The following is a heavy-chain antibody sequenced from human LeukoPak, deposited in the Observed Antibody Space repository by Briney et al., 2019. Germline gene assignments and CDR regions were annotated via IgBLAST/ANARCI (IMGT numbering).Heavy chain of an antibody. CDR3: AKATTYYYGSGSYADY. J-gene: IGHJ4*02. Sequence: GGSLRLSCAAPGFTFSNYAMNWVRQAPGKGLEWVSAISGGGGTTYYADSVKGRFTISRDTSKNALYLQMNSLRAEDTAVYYCAKATTYYYGSGSYADYWGQGTLVTVSS. V-gene: IGHV3-23*01. CDR1: GFTFSNYA. D-gene: IGHD3-10*01. CDR2: ISGGGGTT.